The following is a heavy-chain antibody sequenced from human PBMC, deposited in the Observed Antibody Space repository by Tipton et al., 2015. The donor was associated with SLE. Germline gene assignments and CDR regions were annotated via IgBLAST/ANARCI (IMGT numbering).Heavy chain of an antibody. CDR2: ISSNGGST. CDR3: ARKEDGRYPFDY. CDR1: GFTFSSYA. D-gene: IGHD1-26*01. Sequence: GSLRLSCAASGFTFSSYAMHWVRQAPGKGLEYVSAISSNGGSTYYADSVKGRFTISRDNSKNTLYLQMGSLRAEDMAVYYCARKEDGRYPFDYWGQGTLVTVSS. V-gene: IGHV3-64*02. J-gene: IGHJ4*02.